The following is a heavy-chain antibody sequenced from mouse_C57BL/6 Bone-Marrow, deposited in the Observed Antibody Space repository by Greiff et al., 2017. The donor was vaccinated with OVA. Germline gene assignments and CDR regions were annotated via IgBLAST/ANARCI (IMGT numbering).Heavy chain of an antibody. D-gene: IGHD2-4*01. CDR2: IDPSDSYT. CDR3: ARGHYDFYYFDY. Sequence: QVQLQQSGAELVMPGASVKLSCKASGYTFTSYWMHWVKQRPGQGLEWIGEIDPSDSYTNYNQKFKGKSTLTVDKSSSTAYMQLSSLTSEDSAVYYCARGHYDFYYFDYWGQGTTLTVSS. V-gene: IGHV1-69*01. CDR1: GYTFTSYW. J-gene: IGHJ2*01.